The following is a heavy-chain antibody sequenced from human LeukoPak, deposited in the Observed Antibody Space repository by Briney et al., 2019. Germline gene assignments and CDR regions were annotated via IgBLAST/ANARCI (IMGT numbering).Heavy chain of an antibody. CDR1: GGSISSGGYY. CDR3: ARDLDDYVWGSSPRTYYGMDV. D-gene: IGHD3-16*01. J-gene: IGHJ6*02. CDR2: IYYSGST. Sequence: SHTLSLTCTVSGGSISSGGYYWSWIRQHPGKGLEWIGYIYYSGSTYYNPSLKSRITISVDTSKNQFSLKLSSVTAADTAVYYCARDLDDYVWGSSPRTYYGMDVWGQGTTVTVSS. V-gene: IGHV4-31*03.